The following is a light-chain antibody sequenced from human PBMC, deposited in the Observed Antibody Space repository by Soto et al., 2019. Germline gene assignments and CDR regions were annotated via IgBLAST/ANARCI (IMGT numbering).Light chain of an antibody. CDR2: DAS. CDR3: QQAT. V-gene: IGKV3-11*01. Sequence: EIVLTQSPATLSLSPGERATLSCRASQSVSTYLAWYQQKPGQAPRLLIYDASNRATGIPARFSGSGSGTDFTLTISSLEPEDFAVNYCQQATFGQGTRLEIK. CDR1: QSVSTY. J-gene: IGKJ5*01.